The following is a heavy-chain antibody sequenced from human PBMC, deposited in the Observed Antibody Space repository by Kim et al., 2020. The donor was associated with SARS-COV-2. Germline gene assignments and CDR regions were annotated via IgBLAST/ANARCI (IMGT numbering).Heavy chain of an antibody. CDR3: ARGGSDYPFDY. Sequence: THHAQKFQGRVTMNRDTSISTAYMEMSRLTSDDTAMYYCARGGSDYPFDYWGQGTLGTVSS. V-gene: IGHV1-2*02. J-gene: IGHJ4*02. D-gene: IGHD2-21*01. CDR2: T.